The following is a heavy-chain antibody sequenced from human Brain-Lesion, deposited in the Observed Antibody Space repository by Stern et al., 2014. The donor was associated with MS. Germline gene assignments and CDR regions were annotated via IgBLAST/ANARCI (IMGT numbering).Heavy chain of an antibody. D-gene: IGHD2-15*01. CDR1: GGSVSSTSYA. Sequence: VQLVQSGPGLVKPSETLSLTCTVAGGSVSSTSYAWAWIRQPPGKGLEWIGTIYYSGNTYYSPSLKSRLTIYLDTSKNQFSLQRSSVTAADTAVYYCAGEEDIRYCSGGSCTGNWFDPWGQGTLVTVSS. J-gene: IGHJ5*02. CDR2: IYYSGNT. CDR3: AGEEDIRYCSGGSCTGNWFDP. V-gene: IGHV4-39*01.